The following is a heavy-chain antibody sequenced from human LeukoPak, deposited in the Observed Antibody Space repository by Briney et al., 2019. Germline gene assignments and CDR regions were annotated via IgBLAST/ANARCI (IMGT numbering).Heavy chain of an antibody. V-gene: IGHV4-59*01. Sequence: SETLSLTCTVSGGPISSYYWSWIRQPPGKGLEWIGYIYYSGSTNYNPSLKSRVTISVDTSKNQFSLKLSSVTAADTAVYYCARTSNYDFWSGYYKDNWFDPWGQGTLVTASS. CDR2: IYYSGST. J-gene: IGHJ5*02. D-gene: IGHD3-3*01. CDR3: ARTSNYDFWSGYYKDNWFDP. CDR1: GGPISSYY.